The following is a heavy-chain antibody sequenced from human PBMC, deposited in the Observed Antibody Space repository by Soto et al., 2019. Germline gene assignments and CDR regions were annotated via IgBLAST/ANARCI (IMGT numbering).Heavy chain of an antibody. V-gene: IGHV3-23*01. CDR2: ISGSGGST. J-gene: IGHJ4*02. CDR3: AKDPGSGWNYFDY. Sequence: WGSLTLSCAASGFTFCSYFMSCVRQAPGKGLEWVSTISGSGGSTYYADSVKGRFTISGDNSKNTLYLQMNSLRAEDTAVYYCAKDPGSGWNYFDYWGQGALVTVSS. D-gene: IGHD6-19*01. CDR1: GFTFCSYF.